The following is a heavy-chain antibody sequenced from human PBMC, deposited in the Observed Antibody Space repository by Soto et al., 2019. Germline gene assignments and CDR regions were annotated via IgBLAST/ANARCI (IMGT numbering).Heavy chain of an antibody. V-gene: IGHV1-3*05. CDR1: GYIFTTYA. D-gene: IGHD2-15*01. CDR2: INAVNGHT. CDR3: ARDDCSGGSCYPPTGAFDI. J-gene: IGHJ3*02. Sequence: QVQLVQSGAEEKKPGASVKVSCKASGYIFTTYAMHWVRQAPGQRLEWMGWINAVNGHTKYSQKFQGRVTIAGDTPXXXAHXELSSLTSEDTAVYYCARDDCSGGSCYPPTGAFDIWGQGTMVTVSS.